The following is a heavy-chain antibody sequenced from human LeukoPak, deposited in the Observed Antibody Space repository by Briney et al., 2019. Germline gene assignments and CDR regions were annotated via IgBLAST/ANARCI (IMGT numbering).Heavy chain of an antibody. CDR3: ARPVDIVVVPAASGNY. D-gene: IGHD2-2*03. CDR1: GFTFSDYY. J-gene: IGHJ4*02. Sequence: GGSLRLSCAASGFTFSDYYMSWIRQAPGKGLEWVSYISSSGSTIYYADSVKGRFTISRDNAKNSLYLQMNSLRAEDTAVYYCARPVDIVVVPAASGNYWGQGTLVTVSS. CDR2: ISSSGSTI. V-gene: IGHV3-11*04.